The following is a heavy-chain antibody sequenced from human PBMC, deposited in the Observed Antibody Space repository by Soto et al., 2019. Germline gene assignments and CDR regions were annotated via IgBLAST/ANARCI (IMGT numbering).Heavy chain of an antibody. Sequence: ASVKVSCKASGYTFTGYYVHWVRQAPGQGLEWMGWINPNSGDTYLAQRSQGRVTMNRDTSIGTAYMELRGLTSDDTAEYYCAKGGAIVAAGTRVYLYNAMDVWGQGTTVTVSS. CDR1: GYTFTGYY. CDR2: INPNSGDT. D-gene: IGHD1-26*01. V-gene: IGHV1-2*02. J-gene: IGHJ6*02. CDR3: AKGGAIVAAGTRVYLYNAMDV.